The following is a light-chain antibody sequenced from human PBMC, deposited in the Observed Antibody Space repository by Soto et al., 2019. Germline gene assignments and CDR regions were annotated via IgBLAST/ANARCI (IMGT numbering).Light chain of an antibody. Sequence: DIQLTQSPSTLSASVGDRVTISCRASQSTNNWVAWYQQKPGKAPKLLIYKASSLESGVPSRFSGSGSGTEFTLTISSLQPDDFATYYCQQHNSSPSTFGQGTKLEIK. J-gene: IGKJ2*01. V-gene: IGKV1-5*03. CDR1: QSTNNW. CDR3: QQHNSSPST. CDR2: KAS.